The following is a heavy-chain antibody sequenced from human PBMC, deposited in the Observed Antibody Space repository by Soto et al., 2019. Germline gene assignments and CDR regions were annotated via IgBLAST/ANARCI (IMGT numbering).Heavy chain of an antibody. CDR1: GGSFSGYY. V-gene: IGHV4-34*01. J-gene: IGHJ6*02. Sequence: QVQLQQWGAGLLKPSETLSLTCAVYGGSFSGYYWSWIRQPPGKGLEWIGEINHSGSTNYNPSLKSRVTISVDTSKNQFSLKLSSVTAADTAVYYCARGRRPKPNRNYYYYGMDVWGQGTTVTVSS. CDR2: INHSGST. CDR3: ARGRRPKPNRNYYYYGMDV.